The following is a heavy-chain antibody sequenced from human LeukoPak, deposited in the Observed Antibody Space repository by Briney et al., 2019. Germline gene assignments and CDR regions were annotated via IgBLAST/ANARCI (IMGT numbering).Heavy chain of an antibody. D-gene: IGHD3-3*01. CDR2: ISSSGSTI. Sequence: GGSLRFSCAASGLTFSSYEMNWVRQAPGKGLEWVSYISSSGSTIYYADSVKGRFTISRDNAKNSLYLQMNSLRAEDTAVYYCARDQYYDFWSGPNAFDYWGQGTLVTVSS. CDR3: ARDQYYDFWSGPNAFDY. J-gene: IGHJ4*02. V-gene: IGHV3-48*03. CDR1: GLTFSSYE.